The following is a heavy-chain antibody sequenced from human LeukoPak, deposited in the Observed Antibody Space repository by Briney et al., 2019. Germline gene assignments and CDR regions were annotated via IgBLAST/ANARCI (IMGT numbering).Heavy chain of an antibody. D-gene: IGHD6-13*01. CDR3: ARLGRTAGIYYFDY. V-gene: IGHV4-39*01. J-gene: IGHJ4*02. Sequence: PSETLSLTCIVSGGSLSNSNYYWGWIRQPPGRGLEWIGSIFYDGSSDYNPSLKSRVTISVDTSKNKFSLKLTSVTAADTAVYYCARLGRTAGIYYFDYWGQGTLVTVSS. CDR2: IFYDGSS. CDR1: GGSLSNSNYY.